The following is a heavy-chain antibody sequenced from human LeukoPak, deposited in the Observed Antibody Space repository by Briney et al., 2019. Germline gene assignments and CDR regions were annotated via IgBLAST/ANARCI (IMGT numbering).Heavy chain of an antibody. D-gene: IGHD1-1*01. V-gene: IGHV1-24*01. CDR3: ATVKTAYNWNSGAFDI. Sequence: ASVKVSCKVSGYTLTELSMHWVRQAPGKGFEWMGGFDPEDGETIYAQKFQGRVTMTEDTSTDTAYMELSSLRSEDTAVYYCATVKTAYNWNSGAFDIWGQGTMVTVSS. CDR1: GYTLTELS. J-gene: IGHJ3*02. CDR2: FDPEDGET.